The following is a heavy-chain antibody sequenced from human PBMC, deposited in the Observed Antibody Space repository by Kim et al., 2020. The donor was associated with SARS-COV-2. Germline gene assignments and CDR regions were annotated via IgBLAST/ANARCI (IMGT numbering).Heavy chain of an antibody. V-gene: IGHV4-34*01. CDR2: INHSGST. CDR3: ARGRGDCSGGSCYGWRGVDP. CDR1: GGSFSGYY. D-gene: IGHD2-15*01. Sequence: SETLSLTCAVYGGSFSGYYWSWIRQPPGKGLEWIGEINHSGSTNYNPSLKSRVTISVDTSKNQFSLKLSSVTAADTAVYYCARGRGDCSGGSCYGWRGVDPWGQGTLVTVSS. J-gene: IGHJ5*02.